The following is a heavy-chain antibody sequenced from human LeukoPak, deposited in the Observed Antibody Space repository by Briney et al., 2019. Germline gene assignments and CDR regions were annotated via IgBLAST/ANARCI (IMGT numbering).Heavy chain of an antibody. D-gene: IGHD1-26*01. J-gene: IGHJ4*02. CDR2: ISGSGGST. CDR1: GFTFSSYA. Sequence: GGSLRLSCAASGFTFSSYAMSWVRQAPGKGLEWVSAISGSGGSTYYADSVKGRFTISRDNSKSTLYLQMNSLRAEDTAVYYCANCPIVGAEDTDIDYWGQGTLVTVSS. CDR3: ANCPIVGAEDTDIDY. V-gene: IGHV3-23*01.